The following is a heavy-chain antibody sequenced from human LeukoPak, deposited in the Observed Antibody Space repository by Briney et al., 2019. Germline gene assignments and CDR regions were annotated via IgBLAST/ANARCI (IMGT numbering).Heavy chain of an antibody. Sequence: PGGSLRLSCAASAFTVSSNYMSWVRQAPGKGLEWVSVIYSGGSTYYADSVKGRFTISRDNSKNTLYLQMNSLRAEDTAVYYCARWYYDSSGYDAFDIWGQGTIVTVSS. CDR2: IYSGGST. J-gene: IGHJ3*02. CDR3: ARWYYDSSGYDAFDI. V-gene: IGHV3-53*01. D-gene: IGHD3-22*01. CDR1: AFTVSSNY.